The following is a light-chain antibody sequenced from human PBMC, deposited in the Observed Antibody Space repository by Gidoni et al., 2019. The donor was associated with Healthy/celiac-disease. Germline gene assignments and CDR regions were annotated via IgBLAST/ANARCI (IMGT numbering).Light chain of an antibody. CDR3: CSYAGSYV. J-gene: IGLJ2*01. CDR1: SSDVGGYNY. CDR2: DVS. V-gene: IGLV2-11*01. Sequence: QYARTQPRSVSGSPGQSVPISCTGTSSDVGGYNYVSWYQQHPGKAPKLMISDVSKRPSGVPDRFSGSKSGDTASLTISGLQAEDEADYYCCSYAGSYVFGGGPKLTVL.